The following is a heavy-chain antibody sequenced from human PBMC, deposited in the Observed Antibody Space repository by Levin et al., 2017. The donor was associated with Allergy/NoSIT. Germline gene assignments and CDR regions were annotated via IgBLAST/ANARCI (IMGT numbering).Heavy chain of an antibody. V-gene: IGHV3-33*01. CDR1: GFTFSSYG. Sequence: QSGGSLRLSCAASGFTFSSYGMLWVRQAPGKGLEWVAVIWYDGSNKYYADSVKGRFTISRDNSKNTLYLQMNSLRAEDTAVYYCARDLYSSGSPPFDYWGQGTLVTVSS. D-gene: IGHD6-19*01. CDR3: ARDLYSSGSPPFDY. CDR2: IWYDGSNK. J-gene: IGHJ4*02.